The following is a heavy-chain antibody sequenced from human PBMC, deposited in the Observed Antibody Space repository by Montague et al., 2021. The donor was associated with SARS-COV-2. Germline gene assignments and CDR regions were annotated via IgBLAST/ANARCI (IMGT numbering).Heavy chain of an antibody. CDR3: ARHLAVGTSGFDI. CDR1: GGSINNYY. V-gene: IGHV4-59*08. J-gene: IGHJ3*02. D-gene: IGHD6-19*01. Sequence: SETLSLTCTVSGGSINNYYWSWIRQPPEKDPEWIAFIHYTGSANYNPSLKSRATISVDPYKNQCSLKLTSVTAADAALYYCARHLAVGTSGFDIWGQGTMVTVSS. CDR2: IHYTGSA.